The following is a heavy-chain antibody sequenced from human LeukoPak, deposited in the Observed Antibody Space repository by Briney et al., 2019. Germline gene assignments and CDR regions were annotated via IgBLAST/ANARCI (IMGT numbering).Heavy chain of an antibody. CDR1: AGSINNYY. J-gene: IGHJ6*02. Sequence: SETLSLTCTVSAGSINNYYWSWIRQPPGRGLEWIGYIYYSGSTNYNPSLKSRVTISVDTSKKQVSLNLSSVTAADTAVYDCARVAARYVGMDVWGQGTTVTVSS. D-gene: IGHD6-6*01. CDR2: IYYSGST. CDR3: ARVAARYVGMDV. V-gene: IGHV4-59*01.